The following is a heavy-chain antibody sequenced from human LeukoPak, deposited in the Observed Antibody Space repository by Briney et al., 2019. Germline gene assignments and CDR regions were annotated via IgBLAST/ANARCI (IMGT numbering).Heavy chain of an antibody. CDR1: GYTFTGYY. D-gene: IGHD6-13*01. V-gene: IGHV1-2*02. J-gene: IGHJ4*02. Sequence: ASVNVSCKASGYTFTGYYMHWVRQAPGQGLEWMGWINPNSGGTNYAQRFQGRVTMTRDTSISTAYMELSRLRSDDTAVYYCARELEIAAAGSLDYWGQGTLVTVSS. CDR2: INPNSGGT. CDR3: ARELEIAAAGSLDY.